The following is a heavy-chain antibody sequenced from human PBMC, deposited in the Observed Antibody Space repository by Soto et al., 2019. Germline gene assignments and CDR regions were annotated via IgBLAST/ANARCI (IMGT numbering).Heavy chain of an antibody. CDR3: ARPKTIGAAAGKGWFDP. D-gene: IGHD6-13*01. CDR2: IYYSGST. J-gene: IGHJ5*02. Sequence: PSETLSLTCTVSGGSISSGDYXWSWIRQPPGKGLEWIGYIYYSGSTYYNPSLKSRVTISVDTSKNQFSLKLTSVTAADTAMYYCARPKTIGAAAGKGWFDPWGQGTLVTVSS. V-gene: IGHV4-30-4*01. CDR1: GGSISSGDYX.